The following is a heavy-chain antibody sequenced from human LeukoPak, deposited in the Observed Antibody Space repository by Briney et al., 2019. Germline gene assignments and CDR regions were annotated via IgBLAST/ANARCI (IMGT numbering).Heavy chain of an antibody. D-gene: IGHD1-7*01. V-gene: IGHV1-2*02. J-gene: IGHJ4*02. Sequence: GASVKVSCKASGYTFTGYYMHWVRQAPGQGLEWMGWINPNSGGTNYAQKFQGRVTMTRDTSISTAYMELRSLGSDDTAMYYCARANNWNYALGYWGQGTLVTVSS. CDR3: ARANNWNYALGY. CDR2: INPNSGGT. CDR1: GYTFTGYY.